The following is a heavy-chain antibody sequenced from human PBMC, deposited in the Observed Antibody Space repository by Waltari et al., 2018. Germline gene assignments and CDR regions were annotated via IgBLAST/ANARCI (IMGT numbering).Heavy chain of an antibody. D-gene: IGHD6-6*01. CDR1: GYSFNNYW. V-gene: IGHV5-51*01. CDR2: IYPSDSDA. J-gene: IGHJ2*01. Sequence: EVQVVQSGSEVKQPGEYLKISCKGSGYSFNNYWNDWMRQMPGKGLEWMGSIYPSDSDARYSPSFQGQVTISADRSISTAYLQWSSLKASDTAMYYCARSGTSSSRYFDLWGRGALVTVSS. CDR3: ARSGTSSSRYFDL.